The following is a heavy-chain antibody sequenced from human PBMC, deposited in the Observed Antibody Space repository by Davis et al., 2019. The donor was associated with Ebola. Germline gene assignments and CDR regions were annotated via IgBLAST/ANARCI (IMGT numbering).Heavy chain of an antibody. CDR3: AKDSQRMDFWSGIPGGWFDP. Sequence: GESLKISCAASGFTVSSNYMSWVRQAPGKGLEWVSVIYNGGSTYYADSVKGRFTISRDNSKNTLYLQMNSLRAEDTAVYYCAKDSQRMDFWSGIPGGWFDPWGQGTLVTVSS. J-gene: IGHJ5*02. D-gene: IGHD3-3*01. V-gene: IGHV3-53*01. CDR2: IYNGGST. CDR1: GFTVSSNY.